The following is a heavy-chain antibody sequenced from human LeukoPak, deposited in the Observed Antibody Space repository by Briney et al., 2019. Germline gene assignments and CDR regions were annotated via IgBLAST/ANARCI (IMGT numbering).Heavy chain of an antibody. CDR3: ARGYSQSWFDP. D-gene: IGHD2-2*02. J-gene: IGHJ5*02. CDR1: GFTFNNYW. CDR2: INTDGSIT. Sequence: GGSLRLSCAASGFTFNNYWMHWVRQAPGKGLVWVSRINTDGSITTYADSVEGRFSGSRDNAKNTLYLQMNSLRVEDTGVYYCARGYSQSWFDPWGQGTLVTVSS. V-gene: IGHV3-74*03.